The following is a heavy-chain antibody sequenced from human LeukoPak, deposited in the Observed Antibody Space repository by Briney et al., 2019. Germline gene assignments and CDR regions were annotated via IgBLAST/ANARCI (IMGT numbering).Heavy chain of an antibody. V-gene: IGHV4-59*08. CDR1: GGSISSYY. CDR3: ARHPNLGFDH. J-gene: IGHJ4*02. CDR2: IHYIGST. Sequence: SETLSLTCSVSGGSISSYYWSWVRQPPGKGLEWIAYIHYIGSTMYNPSLYSRVTISMDTSKNQFFQKLTSVSAADTAVYYCARHPNLGFDHWGQGTLVTVSS.